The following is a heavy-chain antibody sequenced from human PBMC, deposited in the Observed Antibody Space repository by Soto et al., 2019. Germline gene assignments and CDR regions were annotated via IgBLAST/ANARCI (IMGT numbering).Heavy chain of an antibody. CDR2: IIPIFGTA. CDR1: GGTFSSYA. J-gene: IGHJ4*02. CDR3: ARASYDSSGYPLLIFDY. D-gene: IGHD3-22*01. V-gene: IGHV1-69*13. Sequence: ASVKVSRKASGGTFSSYAISWVRQAPGQGLEWMGGIIPIFGTANYAQKFQGRVTITADESTSTAYMELSSLRSEDTAVYYCARASYDSSGYPLLIFDYWGQGTLVTVSS.